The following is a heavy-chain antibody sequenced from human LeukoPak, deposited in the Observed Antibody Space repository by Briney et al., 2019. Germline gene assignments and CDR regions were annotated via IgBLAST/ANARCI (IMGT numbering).Heavy chain of an antibody. D-gene: IGHD6-13*01. CDR3: ARWTYSSSRWFVEY. CDR2: IKGDGSEK. CDR1: GFTFSSYW. J-gene: IGHJ4*02. V-gene: IGHV3-7*01. Sequence: GGSLRLSCAASGFTFSSYWVTWVRQAPGKGLEWVANIKGDGSEKYYVDSVKGRFTISRDNAKDSLYLQMNSLRAEDTALYYCARWTYSSSRWFVEYWGQGILVTVSS.